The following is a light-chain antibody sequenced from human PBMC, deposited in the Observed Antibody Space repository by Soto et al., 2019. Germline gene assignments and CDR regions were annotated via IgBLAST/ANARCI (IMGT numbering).Light chain of an antibody. CDR3: QSYDSSLSGSKV. Sequence: QSVLTQPPSVSGAPGQRVTISCTGSSSNIGAGYNVHWYQQFPGTAPKLLIYGNSNRPSGVPDRFSGSKSDTSASLAITGLQAEDEADYFCQSYDSSLSGSKVFGTGTKLTVL. CDR2: GNS. CDR1: SSNIGAGYN. J-gene: IGLJ1*01. V-gene: IGLV1-40*01.